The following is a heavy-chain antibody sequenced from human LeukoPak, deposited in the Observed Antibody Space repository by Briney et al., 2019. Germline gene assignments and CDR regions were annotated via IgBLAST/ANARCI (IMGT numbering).Heavy chain of an antibody. CDR2: ISYDGSDK. Sequence: PGSSLRLSCAASGFTFSSYAMQWVRQAPGKGLEWVAVISYDGSDKNYADSVKGRFTISRDNSKNTLYLQMNSLRADDTAVYYCARAVYRSGGYYFDYWGQGTLVIVSS. J-gene: IGHJ4*02. CDR3: ARAVYRSGGYYFDY. V-gene: IGHV3-30*04. CDR1: GFTFSSYA. D-gene: IGHD6-19*01.